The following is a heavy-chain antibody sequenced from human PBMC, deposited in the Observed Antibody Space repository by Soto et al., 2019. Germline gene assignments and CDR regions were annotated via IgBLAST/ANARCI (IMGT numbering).Heavy chain of an antibody. J-gene: IGHJ4*02. V-gene: IGHV3-30-3*01. CDR3: ARVRQLGDFDY. Sequence: QVQLVESGGGVVQPGRSLRLSCAASGFTFSSYAMHWVRQAPGKGLEWVAVISYDGSNKYYADSVKGRFTISRDNSKNPLYLQMNSLRAEDTAVYYCARVRQLGDFDYWGQGTLVAVSS. CDR2: ISYDGSNK. D-gene: IGHD6-6*01. CDR1: GFTFSSYA.